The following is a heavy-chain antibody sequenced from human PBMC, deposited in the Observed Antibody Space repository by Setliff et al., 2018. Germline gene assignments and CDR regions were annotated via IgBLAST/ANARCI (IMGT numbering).Heavy chain of an antibody. CDR1: GFSISSGYY. D-gene: IGHD6-6*01. Sequence: PSETLSLTCAVSGFSISSGYYWGWIRQPPGKGLEWIVNIHHSGKAYYNPSLKSRVTMSVDTSKSQFSLKLSSVTAADTALYYCARGRNVAARLLDSWGQGTLVTVSS. V-gene: IGHV4-38-2*01. J-gene: IGHJ4*02. CDR2: IHHSGKA. CDR3: ARGRNVAARLLDS.